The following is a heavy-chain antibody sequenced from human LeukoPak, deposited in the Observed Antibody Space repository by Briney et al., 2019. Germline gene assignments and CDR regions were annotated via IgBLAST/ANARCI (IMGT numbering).Heavy chain of an antibody. CDR1: GHSFANYW. D-gene: IGHD2-2*01. Sequence: GESLKISCKGSGHSFANYWIGWVRQMPGKGLEWMGIIYPGDSDTRYSPSFQGQVTISADKSTSTAYLQWSSLKASDTAMYYCARTRYCSSTSCYGFVYWGQGTLVTVSS. CDR2: IYPGDSDT. V-gene: IGHV5-51*01. J-gene: IGHJ4*02. CDR3: ARTRYCSSTSCYGFVY.